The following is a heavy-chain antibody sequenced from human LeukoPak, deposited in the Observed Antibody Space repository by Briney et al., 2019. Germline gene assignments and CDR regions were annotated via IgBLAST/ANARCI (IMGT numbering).Heavy chain of an antibody. CDR2: INPNSGGT. CDR3: ARGWSKYSSSWFGY. CDR1: GYTFTGYY. D-gene: IGHD6-13*01. V-gene: IGHV1-2*02. Sequence: ASVKVSCKASGYTFTGYYMHWVRQAPGQGLEWMGWINPNSGGTSYAQKFQGRVTMTRDTSISTAYMELSRLRSDDTAVYYCARGWSKYSSSWFGYWGQGTLVTVSS. J-gene: IGHJ4*02.